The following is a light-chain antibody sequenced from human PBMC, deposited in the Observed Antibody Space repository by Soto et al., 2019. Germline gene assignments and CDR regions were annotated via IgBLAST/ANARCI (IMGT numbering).Light chain of an antibody. CDR2: DVS. Sequence: QSALTQPRSVSGSPGQSYTISCTGTSSDVGGYNHVPWYQQQPGKAPTLMIYDVSKRPSAVPDRFSGSKSGNTASLTLSGLQAADEADYYCCSYAGSDIFYVFGTGTKVTVL. CDR3: CSYAGSDIFYV. V-gene: IGLV2-11*01. J-gene: IGLJ1*01. CDR1: SSDVGGYNH.